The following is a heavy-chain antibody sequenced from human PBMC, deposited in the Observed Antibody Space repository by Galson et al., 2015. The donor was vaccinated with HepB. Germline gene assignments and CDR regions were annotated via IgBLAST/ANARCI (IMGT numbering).Heavy chain of an antibody. D-gene: IGHD3-3*01. J-gene: IGHJ6*01. V-gene: IGHV4-34*01. CDR2: ITQSGST. Sequence: SETLSLTCGVFGGSFSTYHWTWIRQPPGKGLEWIGEITQSGSTHSNPSLKSRVTISMDTSKNQFSLKVRSVTAADTAVYYCARGKGRQVLLDYHYYGMDVWGQGTTDSVSS. CDR1: GGSFSTYH. CDR3: ARGKGRQVLLDYHYYGMDV.